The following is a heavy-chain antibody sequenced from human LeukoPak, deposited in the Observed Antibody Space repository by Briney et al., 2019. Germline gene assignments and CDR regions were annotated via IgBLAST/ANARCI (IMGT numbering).Heavy chain of an antibody. D-gene: IGHD3-10*01. CDR1: GFVFRDYA. J-gene: IGHJ5*02. CDR2: ISYNGDNK. V-gene: IGHV3-30-3*01. CDR3: ATGRTFGYTSSPAA. Sequence: GGSLRLSCEASGFVFRDYAMHWVRQAPGKGLDWVAIISYNGDNKFYADSVKGRFTISRDNSKNTVYVQMNSLRIEDTAMYYCATGRTFGYTSSPAAWGQGTLVTVSS.